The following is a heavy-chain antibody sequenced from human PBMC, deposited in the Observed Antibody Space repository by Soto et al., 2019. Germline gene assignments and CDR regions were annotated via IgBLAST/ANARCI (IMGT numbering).Heavy chain of an antibody. CDR1: GYSISSSYY. CDR2: IYHSGST. V-gene: IGHV4-38-2*01. Sequence: SETLSLTCAVSGYSISSSYYWGWIRQPPGKGLEWIGSIYHSGSTYYNPSLKSRVTISVDTSKNQFSLKLSSVTAADTAVYYCVRVGAVGYDFWSGYIPKYYYYYGMDVWGQGTTVTVSS. J-gene: IGHJ6*02. CDR3: VRVGAVGYDFWSGYIPKYYYYYGMDV. D-gene: IGHD3-3*01.